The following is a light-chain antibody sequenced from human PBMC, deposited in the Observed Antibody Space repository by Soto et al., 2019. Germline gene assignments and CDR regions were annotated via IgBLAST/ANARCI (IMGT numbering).Light chain of an antibody. CDR1: TSENF. Sequence: QSALTQPASVSGSPGQSITISCTGATSENFVSWYQQHPGKIPKLIIYEVTYRSSGVSNRFSGSKSGNMASLTISGLQTDDEAHYYCSSYTGSTPLFGGGTKLTVL. V-gene: IGLV2-14*01. CDR2: EVT. J-gene: IGLJ2*01. CDR3: SSYTGSTPL.